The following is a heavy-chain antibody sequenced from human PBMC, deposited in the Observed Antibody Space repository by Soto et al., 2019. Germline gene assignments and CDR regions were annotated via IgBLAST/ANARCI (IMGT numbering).Heavy chain of an antibody. CDR2: IYSGGST. Sequence: GGSLRLSCAASGFTVSSNYMSWVRQAPGKGLEWVSVIYSGGSTYYADSVKGRFTISRDNSKNTLYLQMNSLRAEDTAVYYCARAMRSHAEYFQHWGQGTLVTVSS. CDR3: ARAMRSHAEYFQH. V-gene: IGHV3-66*01. D-gene: IGHD2-2*01. J-gene: IGHJ1*01. CDR1: GFTVSSNY.